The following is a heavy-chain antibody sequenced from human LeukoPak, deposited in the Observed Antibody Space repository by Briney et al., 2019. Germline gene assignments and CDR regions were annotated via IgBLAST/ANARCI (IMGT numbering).Heavy chain of an antibody. CDR1: GDSISSGRYY. V-gene: IGHV4-61*02. CDR3: ARSFSERYYFEH. Sequence: SQTLSLTCTVSGDSISSGRYYWTWVRQPAGKELEWIGRIYASGKTDYNPYTPSLKSRVTVSLDTSKNQVSLFLTSVTAADTAMYYCARSFSERYYFEHWGQGALVTVSS. D-gene: IGHD1-26*01. J-gene: IGHJ4*02. CDR2: IYASGKT.